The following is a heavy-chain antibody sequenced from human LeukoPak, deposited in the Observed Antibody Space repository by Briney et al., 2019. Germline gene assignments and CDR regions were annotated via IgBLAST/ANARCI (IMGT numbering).Heavy chain of an antibody. J-gene: IGHJ4*02. CDR1: GYTFTAYY. CDR3: ARVSQSGWSNYYFDC. CDR2: ITPNSGAP. D-gene: IGHD6-19*01. V-gene: IGHV1-2*02. Sequence: GASVKVSCKASGYTFTAYYIHWVRQPPGQGLEWVALITPNSGAPNYAQNFQGRVTVTSDTSISTTYMELSSLRSDDTAVYYCARVSQSGWSNYYFDCWGQGTLVTVSS.